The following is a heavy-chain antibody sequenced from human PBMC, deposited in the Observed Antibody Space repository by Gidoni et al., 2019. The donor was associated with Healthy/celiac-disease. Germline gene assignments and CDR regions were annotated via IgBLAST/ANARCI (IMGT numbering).Heavy chain of an antibody. J-gene: IGHJ6*02. Sequence: DGSNKYYADSVKGRFTISRDNSKNTLYLQMNSLRAEDTAVYYCAREGRDGYNYALYYYGMDVWGQGTTVTVSS. CDR2: DGSNK. V-gene: IGHV3-30*01. CDR3: AREGRDGYNYALYYYGMDV. D-gene: IGHD5-12*01.